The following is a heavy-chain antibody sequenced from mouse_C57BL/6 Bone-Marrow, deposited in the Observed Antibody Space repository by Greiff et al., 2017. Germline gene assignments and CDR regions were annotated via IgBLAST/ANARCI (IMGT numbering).Heavy chain of an antibody. Sequence: VQLKASGPELVKPGASVTMSCKASGYTFTDYNMHWVKQSHGKSLEWIGYINPNNGGTSYNQKFKGKATLTVNKSYSTAYMELRSLTSEDSSVYYCSYLQAAYWGQGTLVTVSA. CDR2: INPNNGGT. V-gene: IGHV1-22*01. J-gene: IGHJ3*01. CDR1: GYTFTDYN. D-gene: IGHD2-1*01. CDR3: SYLQAAY.